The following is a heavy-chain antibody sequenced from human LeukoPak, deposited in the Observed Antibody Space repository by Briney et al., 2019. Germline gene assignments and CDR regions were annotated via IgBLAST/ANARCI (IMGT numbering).Heavy chain of an antibody. J-gene: IGHJ1*01. D-gene: IGHD2-8*01. Sequence: GGSLRLSCAASGFTFSSSWMSWVRQAPGKGLEWVSSISSSSSYIYYADSVKGRFTISRDNAKNSLYLQMNSLRAEDTAVYYCATSLMVPGSWGQGTLVTVSS. V-gene: IGHV3-21*01. CDR2: ISSSSSYI. CDR1: GFTFSSSW. CDR3: ATSLMVPGS.